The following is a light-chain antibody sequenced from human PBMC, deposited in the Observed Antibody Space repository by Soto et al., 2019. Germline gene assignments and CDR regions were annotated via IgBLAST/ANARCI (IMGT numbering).Light chain of an antibody. CDR1: QSVLYTSNNKNH. Sequence: DIVMTQSPDSLAVSLGERATINCKSSQSVLYTSNNKNHLAWYQQKPGQPPKLLIYWSSTRESGVPDRFSGSGSGTDFTLTSSSLAAEDVAVYYCQQYYSTPLTFGGGTKVEIK. J-gene: IGKJ4*01. CDR2: WSS. CDR3: QQYYSTPLT. V-gene: IGKV4-1*01.